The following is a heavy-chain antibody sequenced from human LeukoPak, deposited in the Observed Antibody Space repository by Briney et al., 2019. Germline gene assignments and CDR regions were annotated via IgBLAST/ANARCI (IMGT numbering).Heavy chain of an antibody. J-gene: IGHJ4*02. V-gene: IGHV4-59*01. Sequence: SETLSLTCTVSGVSISTDYWSWIRQPPGKPLEWIGYIYNSGNTDYNPSLKSRVTISLDASKNQFSLNLTSVTAADTAVYYCAGEGRRMVRDWGQGTLVTVSS. CDR3: AGEGRRMVRD. CDR2: IYNSGNT. D-gene: IGHD3-10*01. CDR1: GVSISTDY.